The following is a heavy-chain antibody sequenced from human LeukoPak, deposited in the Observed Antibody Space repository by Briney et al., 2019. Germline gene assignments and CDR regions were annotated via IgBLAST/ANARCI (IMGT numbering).Heavy chain of an antibody. Sequence: ATVKVSCKASGYSFTGYYMHWVQQAPGKGLEWMGRDDPRDGKTKYAERFQGRVTMTADASTETAYMELSSLRSEDTAVYYCATDGGRITIFGVVEVAFDIWGQGTMVTVSS. CDR2: DDPRDGKT. CDR3: ATDGGRITIFGVVEVAFDI. D-gene: IGHD3-3*01. J-gene: IGHJ3*02. V-gene: IGHV1-69-2*01. CDR1: GYSFTGYY.